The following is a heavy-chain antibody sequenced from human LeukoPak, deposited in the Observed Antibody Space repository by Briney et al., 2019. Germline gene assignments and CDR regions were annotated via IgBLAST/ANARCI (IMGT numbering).Heavy chain of an antibody. CDR1: GFNVGDHA. CDR2: IRSKTYGGTA. V-gene: IGHV3-49*04. CDR3: SRGLEGFTAYDDY. D-gene: IGHD5-12*01. Sequence: PGRSLRLSCTASGFNVGDHAMSWVRQAPGKGLEWVGFIRSKTYGGTADYAASVEGRFTISRDDSNNIVYLQMNSLKTEDTALYYCSRGLEGFTAYDDYWGQGTLVTVSS. J-gene: IGHJ4*02.